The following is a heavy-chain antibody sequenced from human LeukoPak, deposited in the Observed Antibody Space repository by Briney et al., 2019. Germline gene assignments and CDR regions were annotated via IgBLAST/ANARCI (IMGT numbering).Heavy chain of an antibody. J-gene: IGHJ4*02. CDR3: ARDKRRPVTYYYDSRGYFDY. Sequence: GGSLRLSCAASGFTFSDYYMSWIRQAPGKGLEWVSYISSSGSTIYYADSVKGRFTISRDNAKNSLYLQMNSLRAEDTAVYYCARDKRRPVTYYYDSRGYFDYWGQGTLVTVSS. D-gene: IGHD3-22*01. CDR2: ISSSGSTI. CDR1: GFTFSDYY. V-gene: IGHV3-11*04.